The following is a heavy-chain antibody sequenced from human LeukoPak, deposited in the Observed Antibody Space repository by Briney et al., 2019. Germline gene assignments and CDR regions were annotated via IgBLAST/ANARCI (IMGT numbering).Heavy chain of an antibody. V-gene: IGHV3-23*01. CDR2: ISDSGGST. CDR1: GFTFSSYA. D-gene: IGHD3-10*01. CDR3: AKGTTITSPFNY. J-gene: IGHJ4*02. Sequence: GESLRLSCAASGFTFSSYAMSWVRQAPGKGLEWVSTISDSGGSTYYADSVKGRFTISRDNFKNTLYLEMNSLRAEDTAVYYCAKGTTITSPFNYWGQGTLVTVSS.